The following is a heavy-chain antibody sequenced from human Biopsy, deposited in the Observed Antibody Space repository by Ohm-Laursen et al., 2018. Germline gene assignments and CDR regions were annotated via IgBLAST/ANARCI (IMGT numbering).Heavy chain of an antibody. CDR1: GYIFTSFG. J-gene: IGHJ4*02. D-gene: IGHD3-16*01. V-gene: IGHV1-18*01. CDR2: VSTYNGNT. CDR3: ARVREGGLLDY. Sequence: SVKVSCKSSGYIFTSFGVSWVRQAPGHGLEWMGWVSTYNGNTEYEQKFQGRVTMTTDTSANTAYMELRSLRSDDTAVYFCARVREGGLLDYWGQGILVTVSS.